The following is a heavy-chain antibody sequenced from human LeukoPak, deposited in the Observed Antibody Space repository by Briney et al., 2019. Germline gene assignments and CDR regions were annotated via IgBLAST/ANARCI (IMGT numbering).Heavy chain of an antibody. D-gene: IGHD2-2*02. J-gene: IGHJ6*02. CDR2: FYYRGSS. CDR3: ARLTIPGGNYYGMDV. CDR1: GGSISGHY. Sequence: ASESLSLICTVSGGSISGHYWTWIRQPPGRGLEWIGYFYYRGSSTYNPSLRRRITMSADTSKSQVYLNLTSVTAADTAVYYCARLTIPGGNYYGMDVWGQGTTVAVSS. V-gene: IGHV4-59*08.